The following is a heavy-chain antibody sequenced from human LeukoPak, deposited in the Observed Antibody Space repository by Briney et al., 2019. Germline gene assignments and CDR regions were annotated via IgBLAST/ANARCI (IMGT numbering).Heavy chain of an antibody. CDR2: ISSSGSTI. V-gene: IGHV3-48*03. Sequence: GGSLRLSCAASGFTFSSYEMNWVRQAPGKGLEWVSYISSSGSTIYYADSVKGRFTISRDNAKNSLYLQMNSLRAEDTAVYYCARMANRIAAAGLFDYWGQGTLVTVSS. J-gene: IGHJ4*02. CDR3: ARMANRIAAAGLFDY. D-gene: IGHD6-13*01. CDR1: GFTFSSYE.